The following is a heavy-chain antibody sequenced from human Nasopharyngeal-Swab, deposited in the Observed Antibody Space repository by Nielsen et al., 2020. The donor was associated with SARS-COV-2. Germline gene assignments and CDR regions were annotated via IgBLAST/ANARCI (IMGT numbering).Heavy chain of an antibody. J-gene: IGHJ4*02. Sequence: SETLSLTCAVSGGSISSSNWWSWVRQPPGKGLEWVGSIYYSGSTYYTPSLNSRVTISVDTSKSQFSLKLRSVTAADTAVYYCARAGVDTSTGSSGGCFDYWGQGALVTVSS. CDR3: ARAGVDTSTGSSGGCFDY. CDR1: GGSISSSNW. D-gene: IGHD3-9*01. V-gene: IGHV4-39*01. CDR2: IYYSGST.